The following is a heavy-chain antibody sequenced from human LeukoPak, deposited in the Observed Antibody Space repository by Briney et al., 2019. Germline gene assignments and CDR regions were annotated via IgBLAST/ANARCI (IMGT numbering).Heavy chain of an antibody. J-gene: IGHJ4*02. CDR1: GYTFTDYY. D-gene: IGHD2-8*02. CDR2: INPSAGST. Sequence: ASVKVSCKASGYTFTDYYIHWVRQAPGQGLEWMGLINPSAGSTTYAQKLRGRVTMTSDTSTRTVYMELSSLTSGDRGVYYCARGRALRGGWWASELGGRGTLVPVPS. CDR3: ARGRALRGGWWASEL. V-gene: IGHV1-46*04.